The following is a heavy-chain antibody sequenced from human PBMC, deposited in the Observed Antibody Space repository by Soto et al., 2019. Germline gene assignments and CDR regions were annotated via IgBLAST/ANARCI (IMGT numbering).Heavy chain of an antibody. CDR3: ARDHGPATIAYYYYMDV. V-gene: IGHV3-21*01. J-gene: IGHJ6*03. CDR1: GFTFSSYS. D-gene: IGHD2-2*01. Sequence: PGGSLRLSCAASGFTFSSYSMNWVRQAPGKGLEWVSSISSSSSYIYYADSVKGRFTISRDNAKNSLYLQMNSPRAEDTAVYYCARDHGPATIAYYYYMDVWGKGTTVTVSS. CDR2: ISSSSSYI.